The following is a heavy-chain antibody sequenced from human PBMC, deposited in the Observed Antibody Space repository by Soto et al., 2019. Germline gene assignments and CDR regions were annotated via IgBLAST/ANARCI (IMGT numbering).Heavy chain of an antibody. V-gene: IGHV3-48*03. CDR3: ARDRNYDFWSGYPYPGVDYFDY. J-gene: IGHJ4*02. D-gene: IGHD3-3*01. CDR1: GFTFSSYE. CDR2: ISSSGSTI. Sequence: GGSLRLSCAASGFTFSSYEMNWVRQAPGKGLEWVSYISSSGSTIYYADSVKGRFTISRDNAKNSLYLQMNSLRAEDTAVYYCARDRNYDFWSGYPYPGVDYFDYWGQGTLVTVPQ.